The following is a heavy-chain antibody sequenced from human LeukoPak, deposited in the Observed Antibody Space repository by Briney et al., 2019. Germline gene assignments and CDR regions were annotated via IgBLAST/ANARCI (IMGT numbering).Heavy chain of an antibody. CDR1: GFTFSSYA. CDR3: AKAGTLYCSGGSCYSSAFDI. J-gene: IGHJ3*02. CDR2: ISWNSGSI. Sequence: GGSLRLSCAASGFTFSSYAMHWVRQAPGKGLEWVSGISWNSGSIGYADSVKGRFTISRDNAKNSLYLQMNSLRAEDTALYYCAKAGTLYCSGGSCYSSAFDIWGQGTMVTVSS. V-gene: IGHV3-9*01. D-gene: IGHD2-15*01.